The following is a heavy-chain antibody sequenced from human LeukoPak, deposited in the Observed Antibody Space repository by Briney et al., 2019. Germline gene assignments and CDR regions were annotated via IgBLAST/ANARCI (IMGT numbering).Heavy chain of an antibody. CDR1: GGSISSSSYY. J-gene: IGHJ5*02. V-gene: IGHV4-39*01. Sequence: SETLSLTCTVSGGSISSSSYYWGWIRQPPGKGLEWIGSIYYSGSTYYNPSLKSRVTISVDTSKNQFSLKLSSVTAADTAVYYCASMAGSYHNESNWFDPWGQGTLVTVSS. D-gene: IGHD3-10*01. CDR2: IYYSGST. CDR3: ASMAGSYHNESNWFDP.